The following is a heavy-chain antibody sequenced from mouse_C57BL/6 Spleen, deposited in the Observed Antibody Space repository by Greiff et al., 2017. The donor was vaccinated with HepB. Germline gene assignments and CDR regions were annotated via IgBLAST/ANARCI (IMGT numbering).Heavy chain of an antibody. J-gene: IGHJ1*03. CDR3: TRRNGYFDV. CDR1: GFTFSNYW. V-gene: IGHV6-3*01. Sequence: EVHLVESGGGLVQPGGSMKLSCVASGFTFSNYWMNWVRQSPEKGLEWVAQIRLKSDNYATHYAESVKGRFTISRDDSKSSVYLQMNNLRAEDTGIYYCTRRNGYFDVWGTGTTVTVSS. CDR2: IRLKSDNYAT.